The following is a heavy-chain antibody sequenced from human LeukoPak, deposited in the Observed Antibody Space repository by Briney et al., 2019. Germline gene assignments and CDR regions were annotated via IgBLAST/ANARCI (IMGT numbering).Heavy chain of an antibody. CDR1: VYIFTSYA. CDR2: INTNTGNP. CDR3: ARLVLPGVGYYYYGMDV. J-gene: IGHJ6*02. D-gene: IGHD2-2*01. V-gene: IGHV7-4-1*02. Sequence: GASVKVSCKASVYIFTSYAMSWVRQAPGQGLEWMGSINTNTGNPTYAQGFTGRFVFSLDTSVSTAYLQISSLKAEDTAVYYCARLVLPGVGYYYYGMDVWGQGTTVTVSS.